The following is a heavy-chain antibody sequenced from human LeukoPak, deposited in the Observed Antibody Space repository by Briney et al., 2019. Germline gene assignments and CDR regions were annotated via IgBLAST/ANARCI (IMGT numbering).Heavy chain of an antibody. D-gene: IGHD2-15*01. CDR3: ARDGAAPDY. J-gene: IGHJ4*02. CDR2: IKQDGSEK. Sequence: GGSLRLSCAASGFTFSTYWMSWVRQAPGMGLEWVANIKQDGSEKRYVDSVRGRFTISRDNAKNSLYLQMSSLRVEDTAVYYCARDGAAPDYWGQGTLVTVSS. CDR1: GFTFSTYW. V-gene: IGHV3-7*01.